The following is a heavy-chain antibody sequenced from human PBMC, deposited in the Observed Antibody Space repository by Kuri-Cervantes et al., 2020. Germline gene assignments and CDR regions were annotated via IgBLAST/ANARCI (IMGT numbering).Heavy chain of an antibody. CDR3: ARAPRGYSSSWFDY. CDR2: INPNSGGT. Sequence: ASVKVSCKASGYTFTSYGISWVRQVPGQGLEWMGWINPNSGGTNYAQKFQGWVTMTRDTSISTAYMELSRLRSDDTAVYYCARAPRGYSSSWFDYWGQGTLVTVSS. V-gene: IGHV1-2*04. CDR1: GYTFTSYG. D-gene: IGHD6-13*01. J-gene: IGHJ4*02.